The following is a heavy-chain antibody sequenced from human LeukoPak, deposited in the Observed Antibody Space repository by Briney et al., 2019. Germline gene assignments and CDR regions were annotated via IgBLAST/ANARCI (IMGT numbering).Heavy chain of an antibody. CDR1: GYTFTSYA. J-gene: IGHJ3*02. V-gene: IGHV1-3*01. D-gene: IGHD6-13*01. Sequence: ASVKVSCKASGYTFTSYAMHWVRQAPGQRLEWMGWINAGNGNTKYSQKFQGRVTITRDTSASTAYMELSSLRSEDTAVYYCARVTAAGLGDAFDIWGQGTMVTVS. CDR2: INAGNGNT. CDR3: ARVTAAGLGDAFDI.